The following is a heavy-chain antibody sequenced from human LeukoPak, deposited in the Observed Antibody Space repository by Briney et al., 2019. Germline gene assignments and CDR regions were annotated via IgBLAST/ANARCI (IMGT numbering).Heavy chain of an antibody. CDR2: IKQDGSEK. CDR1: GFTFSSYW. CDR3: ARLYYYFWSGHLGLDY. Sequence: PGGSLRLSCAASGFTFSSYWMSWVRQAPGKGLEWVANIKQDGSEKYYVDSVKGRFTISRDNAKNSLYLQMNSLRAEDTAVYYCARLYYYFWSGHLGLDYWGQGTLVTVSS. V-gene: IGHV3-7*01. D-gene: IGHD3-3*01. J-gene: IGHJ4*02.